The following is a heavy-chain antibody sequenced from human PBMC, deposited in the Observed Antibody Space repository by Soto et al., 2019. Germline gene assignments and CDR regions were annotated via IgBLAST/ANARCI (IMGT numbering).Heavy chain of an antibody. CDR2: ISGGGGT. V-gene: IGHV3-74*02. J-gene: IGHJ4*02. CDR3: IRASGVAGTGEYF. D-gene: IGHD6-19*01. CDR1: GFDFSTYW. Sequence: EVQLVESGGGLVQPGGSLRLSCAASGFDFSTYWMPWVRQAPGKGVGWVSRISGGGGTTYADSVEGRFTISRDNANNIVYLQMNSLTEEDTAMYYCIRASGVAGTGEYFWGQGTLVTVSS.